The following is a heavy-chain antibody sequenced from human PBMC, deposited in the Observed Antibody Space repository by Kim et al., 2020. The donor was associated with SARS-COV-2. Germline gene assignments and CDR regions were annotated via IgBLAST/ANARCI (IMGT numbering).Heavy chain of an antibody. V-gene: IGHV3-74*03. D-gene: IGHD3-22*01. Sequence: GGSLRLSCAASGFDFSTSSMHWVRQAPGKGLVWVSRIRRDGGDITYADSVKGRFTISRDNAKNTLYLQMNGLRTEDTAVYYCAKVGDYDSSGFYACFRSWGQGTRGTVYS. CDR1: GFDFSTSS. CDR3: AKVGDYDSSGFYACFRS. J-gene: IGHJ5*02. CDR2: IRRDGGDI.